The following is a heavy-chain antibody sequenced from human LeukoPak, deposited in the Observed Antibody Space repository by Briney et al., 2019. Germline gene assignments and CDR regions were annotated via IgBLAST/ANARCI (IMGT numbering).Heavy chain of an antibody. V-gene: IGHV1-24*01. CDR2: FDPEDGET. Sequence: ASVKVSCKVSGYTPTELSMHWVRQAPGKGLEWMGGFDPEDGETIYAQKFQGRVTMTEDTSTDTAYMELSSLRSEDTAMYYCARDGEYNNGIDFDYWGQGTLVTVSS. CDR1: GYTPTELS. J-gene: IGHJ4*02. CDR3: ARDGEYNNGIDFDY. D-gene: IGHD1-1*01.